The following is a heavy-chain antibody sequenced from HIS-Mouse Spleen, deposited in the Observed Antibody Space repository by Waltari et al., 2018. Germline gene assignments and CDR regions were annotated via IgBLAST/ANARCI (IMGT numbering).Heavy chain of an antibody. CDR2: IDWDDDK. D-gene: IGHD6-19*01. J-gene: IGHJ4*02. CDR3: ARIAEGYSSGWYAFDY. Sequence: QVTLRESGPALVKPTQTLTLTCTFSRFSLSTSGMCVSWIRHPPGKALEWLARIDWDDDKYYSTSLKTRLTISKDTSKNQVVLTMTNMDPVDTATYYCARIAEGYSSGWYAFDYWGQGTLVTVSS. V-gene: IGHV2-70*15. CDR1: RFSLSTSGMC.